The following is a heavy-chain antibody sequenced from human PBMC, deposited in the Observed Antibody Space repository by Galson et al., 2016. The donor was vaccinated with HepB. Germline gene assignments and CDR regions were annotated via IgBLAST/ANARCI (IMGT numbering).Heavy chain of an antibody. CDR2: ISTYNGNT. D-gene: IGHD7-27*01. CDR1: GYTFTGYH. CDR3: VRGGLGV. Sequence: SVKVSCKASGYTFTGYHIHWVRQAPGQGLEWMGWISTYNGNTKYAQKLQDRLTMTTDTPTSTAYMELRSLRYADTAVYYCVRGGLGVWGQGTTVTVSS. V-gene: IGHV1-18*01. J-gene: IGHJ6*02.